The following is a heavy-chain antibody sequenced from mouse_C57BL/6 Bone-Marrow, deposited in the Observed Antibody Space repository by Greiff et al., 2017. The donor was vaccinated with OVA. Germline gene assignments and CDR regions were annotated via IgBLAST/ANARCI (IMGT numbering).Heavy chain of an antibody. D-gene: IGHD1-1*01. Sequence: EVNVVESGGGLVKPGGSLKLSCAASGFTFSSYAMSWVRQTPEKRLEWVATISDGGSYTYYPDNVKGRFTISRDNAKNNLYLQMSHLKSEDTAMYYCAREGDITTVVANFDVWGTGTTVTVSS. J-gene: IGHJ1*03. V-gene: IGHV5-4*01. CDR1: GFTFSSYA. CDR3: AREGDITTVVANFDV. CDR2: ISDGGSYT.